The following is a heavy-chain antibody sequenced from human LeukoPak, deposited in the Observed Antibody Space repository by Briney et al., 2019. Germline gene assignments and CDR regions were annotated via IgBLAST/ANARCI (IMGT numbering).Heavy chain of an antibody. Sequence: SQTLSLTCTVSGGSISSGGYYWSWIRQPPGKGLEWIGYIYHSGSTYYNPSLKSRVTISVDTSKNQFSLKLSSVTAADTAVYYCARSILRYFDWLTFDYWGQGTLVTVSS. V-gene: IGHV4-30-2*01. D-gene: IGHD3-9*01. J-gene: IGHJ4*02. CDR2: IYHSGST. CDR3: ARSILRYFDWLTFDY. CDR1: GGSISSGGYY.